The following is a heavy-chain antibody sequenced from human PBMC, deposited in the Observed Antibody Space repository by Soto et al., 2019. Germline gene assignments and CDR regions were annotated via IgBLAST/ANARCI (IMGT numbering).Heavy chain of an antibody. V-gene: IGHV3-23*01. Sequence: EVQLLESGGGLVQPGGSLRLSCAASGFTFSSYAMSWVRQAPGKGLEWVSAISGSGGSTYYADSVKGRFTISRDNSKNTLYLQMNSLRAEDTAVYYCAKDRGPQRYSGYFYFYYGMDVWGQGTTVTVSS. J-gene: IGHJ6*02. CDR1: GFTFSSYA. CDR3: AKDRGPQRYSGYFYFYYGMDV. CDR2: ISGSGGST. D-gene: IGHD5-12*01.